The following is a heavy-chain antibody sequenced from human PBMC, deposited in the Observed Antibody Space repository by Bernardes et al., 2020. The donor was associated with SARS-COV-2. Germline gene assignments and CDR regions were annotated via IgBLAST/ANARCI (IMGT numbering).Heavy chain of an antibody. V-gene: IGHV4-4*02. Sequence: SETLSLTCAVSGGSVSNDNWWSCVLQPPGKGLEWIGEVHHIGRTNYNPSLNSRVTISVDKSKNQLSLILTSMTAADTAVYYCAKNGFYSSDSWGQGTLVTVSS. D-gene: IGHD2-21*01. CDR3: AKNGFYSSDS. J-gene: IGHJ4*02. CDR2: VHHIGRT. CDR1: GGSVSNDNW.